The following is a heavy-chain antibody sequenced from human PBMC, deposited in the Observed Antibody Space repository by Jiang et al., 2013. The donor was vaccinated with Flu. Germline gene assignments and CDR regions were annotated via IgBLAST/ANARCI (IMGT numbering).Heavy chain of an antibody. CDR1: GVSISSSY. CDR3: ARGGLANDAFHM. V-gene: IGHV4-59*01. Sequence: GLVRPSETLSLTCTVSGVSISSSYWSWVRQAPGKGLEWDWIYLLHGRSTNXNPSLESRVTISRDTSTNQFSLKLRSVTAADTAVYYCARGGLANDAFHMWGQGTMVIVSS. J-gene: IGHJ3*02. CDR2: LLHGRST. D-gene: IGHD3-16*01.